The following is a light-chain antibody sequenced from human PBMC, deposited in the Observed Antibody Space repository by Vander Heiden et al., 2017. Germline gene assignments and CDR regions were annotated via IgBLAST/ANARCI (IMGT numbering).Light chain of an antibody. J-gene: IGLJ2*01. CDR3: QVWDSSTGV. CDR2: QDS. V-gene: IGLV3-1*01. Sequence: SYELTQPPSVSVSPGQTASITCSGDKLGDKYACWYQQKPGQSPVLVIYQDSKRPSGIPERFSGSNSGNTATLTISGTQAMDEADYYCQVWDSSTGVSGGGTKLTVL. CDR1: KLGDKY.